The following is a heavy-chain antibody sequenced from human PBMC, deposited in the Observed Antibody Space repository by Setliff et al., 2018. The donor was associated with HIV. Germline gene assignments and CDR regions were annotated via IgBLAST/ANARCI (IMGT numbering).Heavy chain of an antibody. Sequence: SETLSLTCTVSGGSISSYYWSWIRQPPGKGPEWIGNIFYGGSTFYNPSLKSRVTISIDTSKNQISLRLNSVTAADTALYYFTRSPGLRFVDSWGQGTLVTVSS. CDR2: IFYGGST. CDR3: TRSPGLRFVDS. J-gene: IGHJ4*02. V-gene: IGHV4-59*04. D-gene: IGHD3-3*01. CDR1: GGSISSYY.